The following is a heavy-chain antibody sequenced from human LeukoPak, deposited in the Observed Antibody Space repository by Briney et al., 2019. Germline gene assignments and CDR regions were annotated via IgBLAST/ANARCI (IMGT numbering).Heavy chain of an antibody. CDR3: ARGCCTSTSCTCHYYYGMDV. Sequence: GGSLRLSCAASGFTFSSYEMNWVRQAPGKGLEWVSYISSGGNTIYYADSVKGRFTISRDNAKNSLYLQMNSLRAEDTAVYYCARGCCTSTSCTCHYYYGMDVRGKGTTVTVSS. J-gene: IGHJ6*04. CDR2: ISSGGNTI. D-gene: IGHD2-2*01. CDR1: GFTFSSYE. V-gene: IGHV3-48*03.